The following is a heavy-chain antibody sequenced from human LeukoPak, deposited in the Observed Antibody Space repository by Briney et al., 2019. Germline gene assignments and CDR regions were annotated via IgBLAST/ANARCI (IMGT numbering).Heavy chain of an antibody. J-gene: IGHJ4*02. V-gene: IGHV4-59*01. CDR1: GGSISSYY. Sequence: PSETLSLTCTVSGGSISSYYWSWIRQPPGKGLEWIGYIYCSGSTNYNPSLKSRVTISVDTSKNQFSLKLSSVTAADTAVYYCARSYDFWSGYGSGYFDYWGQGTLVTVSS. CDR3: ARSYDFWSGYGSGYFDY. D-gene: IGHD3-3*01. CDR2: IYCSGST.